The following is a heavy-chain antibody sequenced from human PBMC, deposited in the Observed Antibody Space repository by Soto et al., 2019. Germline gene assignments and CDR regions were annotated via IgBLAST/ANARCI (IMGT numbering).Heavy chain of an antibody. J-gene: IGHJ6*02. CDR1: GFTFSSYE. Sequence: ESGGGLVQPGGSLRLSCAASGFTFSSYEMNWVRQAPGKGLEWVSYISSSGSTIYYADSVKGRFTISRDNAKNSLYLQMNSLRAEDTAVYYCAREILRRSSFYYYYYGMDVWGQGTTVTVSS. V-gene: IGHV3-48*03. CDR3: AREILRRSSFYYYYYGMDV. CDR2: ISSSGSTI.